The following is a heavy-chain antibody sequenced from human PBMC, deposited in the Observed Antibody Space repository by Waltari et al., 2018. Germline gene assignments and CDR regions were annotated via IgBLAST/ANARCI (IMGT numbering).Heavy chain of an antibody. Sequence: EVQLVESGGDLVQPGGSLRLSCVASGFTFSVYWMTWVRQAPGKGLEWVANIKQDGSDKYYVDSVKGRFTISRDNAKNSLYLQMNSLRAEDTAVYYCARDADSFDFWGQGTLVTVSS. V-gene: IGHV3-7*01. CDR3: ARDADSFDF. D-gene: IGHD3-22*01. J-gene: IGHJ4*02. CDR2: IKQDGSDK. CDR1: GFTFSVYW.